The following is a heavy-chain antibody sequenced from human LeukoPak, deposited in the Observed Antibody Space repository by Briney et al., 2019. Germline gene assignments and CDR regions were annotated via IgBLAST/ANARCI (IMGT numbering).Heavy chain of an antibody. Sequence: GGSLRLSCEASGFIFNNAWMSWVRQAPGKGLEWVGLIKSQTDGGTTDYAAPVKGRFTISRDDSKNTLYLQMNSLKADDTAVYYCSTNTGRGGYWGQGTLVTVSS. CDR3: STNTGRGGY. J-gene: IGHJ4*02. V-gene: IGHV3-15*05. CDR1: GFIFNNAW. CDR2: IKSQTDGGTT. D-gene: IGHD5-18*01.